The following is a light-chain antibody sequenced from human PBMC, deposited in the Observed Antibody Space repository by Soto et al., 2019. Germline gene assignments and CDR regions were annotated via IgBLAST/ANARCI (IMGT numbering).Light chain of an antibody. V-gene: IGKV3-20*01. CDR2: GAS. CDR1: HSVSRTY. Sequence: EIVWTQSPATLSSSPGERATLSCRASHSVSRTYLAWYQQKPGQAPRLLIFGASDRATGTPDRLSGSGSGTDFTLTISRLEPEDYAVYYCQQFDDSVTFGQGTRLEIK. J-gene: IGKJ5*01. CDR3: QQFDDSVT.